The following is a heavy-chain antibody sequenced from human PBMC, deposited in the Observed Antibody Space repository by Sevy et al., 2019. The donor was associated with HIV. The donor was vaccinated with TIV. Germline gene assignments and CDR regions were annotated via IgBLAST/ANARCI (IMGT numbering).Heavy chain of an antibody. CDR3: ARNIQTNYYYYYMDV. Sequence: ASVKVSCKASGGTFSSYAISWVRQAPGQGLEWMGRIIPIFGTANYAQKFQGRVTITADESTSTAYMELSSLRSEDTAVYYCARNIQTNYYYYYMDVWGKGTTVTVSS. J-gene: IGHJ6*03. CDR1: GGTFSSYA. CDR2: IIPIFGTA. V-gene: IGHV1-69*13.